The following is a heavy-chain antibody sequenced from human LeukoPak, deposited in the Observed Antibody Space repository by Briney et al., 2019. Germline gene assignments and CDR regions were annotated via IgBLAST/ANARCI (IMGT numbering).Heavy chain of an antibody. D-gene: IGHD3/OR15-3a*01. CDR1: GGSISSSTYF. CDR2: INYSGST. Sequence: SETLSLTCAVSGGSISSSTYFWAWIRQPPGKGLEWIGSINYSGSTFYSPSLQSRVTLSVDTSKNQFSLKQTSVTAADTAVYSCARHRWTGTFNFDYWGQGTLVTVSS. CDR3: ARHRWTGTFNFDY. V-gene: IGHV4-39*01. J-gene: IGHJ4*02.